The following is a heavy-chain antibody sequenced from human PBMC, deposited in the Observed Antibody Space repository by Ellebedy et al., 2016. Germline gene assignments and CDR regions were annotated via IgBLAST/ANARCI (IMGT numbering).Heavy chain of an antibody. D-gene: IGHD4-17*01. CDR1: GFTFSSYA. J-gene: IGHJ4*02. CDR3: ATNQGRYGDDNFSDY. CDR2: ISYDGSNK. V-gene: IGHV3-30*04. Sequence: GGSLRLSCAASGFTFSSYAMHWVRQAPGKGLEWVAVISYDGSNKYYADSVKGRFTISRDNSKNTLYLQMNSLRAEDTAVYYCATNQGRYGDDNFSDYWGQGTLVTVSS.